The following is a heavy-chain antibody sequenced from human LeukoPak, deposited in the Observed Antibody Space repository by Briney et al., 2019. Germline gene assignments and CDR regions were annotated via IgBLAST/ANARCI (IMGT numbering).Heavy chain of an antibody. J-gene: IGHJ4*02. CDR3: AKDMLDFYSSSWYYFDY. CDR2: ISWNSGSI. Sequence: GRSLRLSCAASGFTFDDYAMHWVRQAPGKGLEWVSGISWNSGSIGYADSVKGRFTISRDNAKNSLYLQMNSLRAEDTALYYCAKDMLDFYSSSWYYFDYWGQGTLVTVSS. CDR1: GFTFDDYA. V-gene: IGHV3-9*01. D-gene: IGHD6-13*01.